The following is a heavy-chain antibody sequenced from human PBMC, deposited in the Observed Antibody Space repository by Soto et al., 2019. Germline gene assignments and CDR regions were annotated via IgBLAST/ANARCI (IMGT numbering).Heavy chain of an antibody. CDR3: ARERSTTNRPFAPFYYGMDV. D-gene: IGHD1-7*01. J-gene: IGHJ6*02. CDR2: INPSGGST. Sequence: ASVKVSCKASGYTFTSYYMHWVRQAPGQGLEWMGIINPSGGSTSYAQKFQGRVTMTRDTSTSTVYMGLSSLRSEDTAVYYCARERSTTNRPFAPFYYGMDVWGQGTTVTVSS. V-gene: IGHV1-46*01. CDR1: GYTFTSYY.